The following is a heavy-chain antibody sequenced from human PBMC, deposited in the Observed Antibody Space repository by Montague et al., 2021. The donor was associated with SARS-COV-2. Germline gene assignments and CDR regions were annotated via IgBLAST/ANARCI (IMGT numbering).Heavy chain of an antibody. CDR3: ARGSKLISKRWFQLDDAFDV. D-gene: IGHD5-24*01. V-gene: IGHV4-39*07. J-gene: IGHJ3*01. CDR2: IYHSGST. CDR1: GGSISSGSYY. Sequence: SETLSLTCTVSGGSISSGSYYWSWIRQPPGKRLEWIGEIYHSGSTNYNPSLKSRVTISVDTSKNQFSLKLSSVTAADTAVYYCARGSKLISKRWFQLDDAFDVWGQGTMVTVSS.